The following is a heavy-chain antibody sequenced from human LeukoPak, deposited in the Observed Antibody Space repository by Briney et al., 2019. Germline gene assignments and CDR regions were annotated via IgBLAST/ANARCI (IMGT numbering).Heavy chain of an antibody. CDR1: GFTFSSYS. D-gene: IGHD2-2*01. V-gene: IGHV3-21*01. CDR2: ISSSSSYI. CDR3: ARVVVVPAARLYYFDY. J-gene: IGHJ4*02. Sequence: GGSLRLSCAASGFTFSSYSMSWVRQAPGKGLEWGSSISSSSSYIYYADSVKGRFTISRDNAKNSLYLQMNSLRAEDTAVYYCARVVVVPAARLYYFDYWGQGTLVTVSS.